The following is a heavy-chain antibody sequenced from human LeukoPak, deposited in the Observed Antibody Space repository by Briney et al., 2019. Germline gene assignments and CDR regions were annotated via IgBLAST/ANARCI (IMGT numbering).Heavy chain of an antibody. CDR1: GYSISSDYY. J-gene: IGHJ4*02. CDR3: ARAPMIVVVIHFDY. CDR2: IFDTGNT. V-gene: IGHV4-38-2*02. D-gene: IGHD3-22*01. Sequence: SETLSLTCTVSGYSISSDYYWGWIRPPPGKGQEGIGNIFDTGNTYYNPSLKSRVTMSVDTTKNKFYLKMSSVTAADTAVYYCARAPMIVVVIHFDYWGQGTLVTVSS.